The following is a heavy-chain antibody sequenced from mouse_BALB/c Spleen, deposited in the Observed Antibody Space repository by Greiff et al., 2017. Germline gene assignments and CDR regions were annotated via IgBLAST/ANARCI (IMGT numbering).Heavy chain of an antibody. CDR3: AGEYYGGSYSAY. V-gene: IGHV1-55*01. D-gene: IGHD1-1*01. J-gene: IGHJ3*01. CDR2: IYPGSGST. Sequence: VQLQQPGAELVKPGTSVKLSCKASGYNFTSYWINWVKLRPGQGLEWIGDIYPGSGSTNHNEKFKSKATLTVDTSSSTAYMQLSSLASEDSALYYGAGEYYGGSYSAYWGQGTLVTVSA. CDR1: GYNFTSYW.